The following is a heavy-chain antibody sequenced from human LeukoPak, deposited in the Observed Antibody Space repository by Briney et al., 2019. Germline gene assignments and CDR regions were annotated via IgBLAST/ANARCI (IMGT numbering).Heavy chain of an antibody. D-gene: IGHD3-10*01. CDR1: GGSISSSSYY. J-gene: IGHJ4*02. CDR2: IYYSGST. Sequence: ETLSLTCTVSGGSISSSSYYWGWIRQPPGKGLEWIGSIYYSGSTYYNPSLKSRVTISVDTSKNQFSLKLSSVTAADTTVYYCARGGGRKHDYWGQGTLVTVSS. V-gene: IGHV4-39*07. CDR3: ARGGGRKHDY.